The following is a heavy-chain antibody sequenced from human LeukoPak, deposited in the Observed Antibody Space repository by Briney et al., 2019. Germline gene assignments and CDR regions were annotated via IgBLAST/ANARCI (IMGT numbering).Heavy chain of an antibody. Sequence: GASVKVSCKASGYTLTELSMHWVRQAPGKGLEWMGGFDPEDGETIYAQKFQGRVTMTEDTSTDTAYMELSSLRSEDTAVYYCATDGRGVVGATQDYYYGMDVWGQGTTVTVSS. CDR3: ATDGRGVVGATQDYYYGMDV. CDR2: FDPEDGET. CDR1: GYTLTELS. V-gene: IGHV1-24*01. J-gene: IGHJ6*02. D-gene: IGHD1-26*01.